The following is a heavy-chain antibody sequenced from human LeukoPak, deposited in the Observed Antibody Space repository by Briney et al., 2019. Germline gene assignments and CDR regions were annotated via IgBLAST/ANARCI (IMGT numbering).Heavy chain of an antibody. Sequence: GGSLRLSCAASGFTFSSYEMNWVRQAPGKGLEWVSYISSSGSTIYYADSVKGRFTISRDNAKNSLYLQMNSLRAADTAVYYCARAPPGVWVPRGVYNWFDPWGQGALVTVSS. CDR1: GFTFSSYE. V-gene: IGHV3-48*03. J-gene: IGHJ5*02. CDR3: ARAPPGVWVPRGVYNWFDP. CDR2: ISSSGSTI. D-gene: IGHD3-16*01.